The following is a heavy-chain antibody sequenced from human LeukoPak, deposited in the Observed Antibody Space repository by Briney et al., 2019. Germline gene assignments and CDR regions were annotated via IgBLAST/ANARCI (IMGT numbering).Heavy chain of an antibody. V-gene: IGHV4-4*07. CDR1: DDSISSYY. D-gene: IGHD2-8*01. Sequence: SETLSLTCTVSDDSISSYYWSWIRQPAGKGLEWIGRIFTSGSTNYNPSLKSRVTMSVDTSKNQFSLKLTSVTAADTAVYYCARVSRWYYFDYWGQGTLVTVSS. J-gene: IGHJ4*02. CDR3: ARVSRWYYFDY. CDR2: IFTSGST.